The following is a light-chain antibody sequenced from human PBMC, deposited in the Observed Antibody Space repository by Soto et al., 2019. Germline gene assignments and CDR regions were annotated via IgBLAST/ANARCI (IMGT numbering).Light chain of an antibody. CDR2: DAS. J-gene: IGKJ4*01. CDR3: QKYNGAPLT. Sequence: DIQMTQSPSSLSASVGDRVTIACRASQGISIYLAWYQQKPGKVPQLLIYDASTLQSGVPSRFSGSGSGTDFTLTISRLQPEDVATYYCQKYNGAPLTFGRGPKVEIK. V-gene: IGKV1-27*01. CDR1: QGISIY.